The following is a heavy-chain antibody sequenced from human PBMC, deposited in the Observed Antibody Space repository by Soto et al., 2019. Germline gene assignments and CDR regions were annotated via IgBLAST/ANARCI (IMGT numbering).Heavy chain of an antibody. CDR2: INHSGST. Sequence: SETLSLTCAVYGGSFSGYYWSWIRQPPGKGLEWIGEINHSGSTNYNPSLKSRVTISVDTSKNQFSLKLSSVTAADTAVHYCARGSYSIGYWGQGTLVTVSS. D-gene: IGHD4-4*01. V-gene: IGHV4-34*01. CDR1: GGSFSGYY. J-gene: IGHJ4*02. CDR3: ARGSYSIGY.